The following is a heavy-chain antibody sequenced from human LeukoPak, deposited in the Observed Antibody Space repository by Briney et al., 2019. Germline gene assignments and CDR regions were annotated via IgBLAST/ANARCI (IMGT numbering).Heavy chain of an antibody. J-gene: IGHJ5*02. CDR2: MNPNSGNT. CDR1: GYTFTGYY. CDR3: ARSTLLWFGDTNWFDP. V-gene: IGHV1-8*02. Sequence: ASVKVSCKASGYTFTGYYMHWVRQAPGQGLEWMGWMNPNSGNTGYAQKFQGRVTMTRNTSISTAYMELSSLRSEDTAVYYCARSTLLWFGDTNWFDPWGQGTLVTVSS. D-gene: IGHD3-10*01.